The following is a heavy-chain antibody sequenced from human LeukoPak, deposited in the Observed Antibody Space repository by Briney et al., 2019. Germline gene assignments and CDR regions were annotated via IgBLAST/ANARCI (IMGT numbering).Heavy chain of an antibody. CDR2: INPNSGGT. CDR3: ARARQNSPLLWFGP. Sequence: ASVKVSCKASGYTFTGYYMHWVRQAPGQGLEWMGWINPNSGGTNYAQKFQGRVTMTRDTSISTAYMELSRLRSDDTAVYYCARARQNSPLLWFGPWGQGTLVNVFS. D-gene: IGHD2-21*01. CDR1: GYTFTGYY. J-gene: IGHJ5*01. V-gene: IGHV1-2*02.